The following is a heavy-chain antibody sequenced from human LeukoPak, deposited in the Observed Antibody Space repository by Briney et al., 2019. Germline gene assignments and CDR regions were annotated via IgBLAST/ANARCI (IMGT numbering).Heavy chain of an antibody. D-gene: IGHD3-10*01. J-gene: IGHJ5*02. CDR2: ISGSGGST. Sequence: GGSLRLPCAASGFTFSSYAMSWVRQAPGKGLEWVSAISGSGGSTYYADSVKGRFTISRDNSKNTLYLQMNSLRAEDTAVYYCAKGRWFGELLPNWFDPWGQGTLVTVSS. CDR3: AKGRWFGELLPNWFDP. CDR1: GFTFSSYA. V-gene: IGHV3-23*01.